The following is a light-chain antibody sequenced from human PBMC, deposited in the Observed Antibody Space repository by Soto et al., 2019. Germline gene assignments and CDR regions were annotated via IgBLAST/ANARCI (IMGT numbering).Light chain of an antibody. CDR2: DVS. CDR3: SSYTSSSVCV. Sequence: QSALTQPASVSGSPGQSITISCTGTSSDVGGYNYVSWYQQHPGKAPKLMIYDVSNRPSGVSNRFSGSKSGNTASLTISGLQAEDEADYYCSSYTSSSVCVFGGGTKVTVL. CDR1: SSDVGGYNY. J-gene: IGLJ2*01. V-gene: IGLV2-14*01.